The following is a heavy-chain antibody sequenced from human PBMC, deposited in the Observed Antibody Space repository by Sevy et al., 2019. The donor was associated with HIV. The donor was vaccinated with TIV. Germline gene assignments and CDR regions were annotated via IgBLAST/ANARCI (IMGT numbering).Heavy chain of an antibody. V-gene: IGHV3-23*01. CDR3: AKDAYYYDSSGYSMSQWYYGMDV. D-gene: IGHD3-22*01. Sequence: GGSLRLSCAASGFSLSTYAMSWVRQAPGKGLEWVSDISSSGGDTYYAYSVKGRFTISRDNSKNTLYLQMNSLRAEDTAVYYCAKDAYYYDSSGYSMSQWYYGMDVWGQGATVTVSS. CDR2: ISSSGGDT. J-gene: IGHJ6*02. CDR1: GFSLSTYA.